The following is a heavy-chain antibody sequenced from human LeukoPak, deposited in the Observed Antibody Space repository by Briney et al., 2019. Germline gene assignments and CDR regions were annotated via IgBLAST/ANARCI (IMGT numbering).Heavy chain of an antibody. CDR1: GFTFSSYS. V-gene: IGHV3-21*04. Sequence: GGSLRLSCAASGFTFSSYSMNWVRQAPGKGLEWVSSISSSSSYIYYADSVKGRFTISRDNAKNSLYLQIDSLRADDTAVYYCAKGSGQWLAYSYFDYWGQGTLVTVSS. J-gene: IGHJ4*02. CDR2: ISSSSSYI. CDR3: AKGSGQWLAYSYFDY. D-gene: IGHD6-19*01.